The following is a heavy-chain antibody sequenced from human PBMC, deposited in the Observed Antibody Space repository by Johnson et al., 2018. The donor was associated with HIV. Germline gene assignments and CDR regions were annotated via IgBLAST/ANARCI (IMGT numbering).Heavy chain of an antibody. CDR3: ARDSTPWGGDYVGYAFDI. J-gene: IGHJ3*02. V-gene: IGHV3-11*04. CDR2: ISSSGITI. CDR1: GFTFSDYY. Sequence: VHLVESGGGLVKPGGSLRLSCAASGFTFSDYYMNWIRQAPGKGLEWVSYISSSGITIYYADSVKGRFTISRDNAKNSLSLLMNSLRPEDTAVYYCARDSTPWGGDYVGYAFDIWGQGTMVTVSS. D-gene: IGHD4-17*01.